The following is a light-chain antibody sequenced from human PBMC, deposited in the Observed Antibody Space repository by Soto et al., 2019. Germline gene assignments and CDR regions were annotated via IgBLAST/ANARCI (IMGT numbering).Light chain of an antibody. V-gene: IGLV4-69*01. CDR3: QTWGTGTLV. CDR2: LNSDGSH. Sequence: QLVLTQSTSASASLGASVKLTCTLSSGHSSYAIAWHQQQPEKGPRYLMKLNSDGSHSKGDGIPDRFSGSSSGAERYLTISGLQSEDEADYYCQTWGTGTLVFGGGTKLTVL. J-gene: IGLJ3*02. CDR1: SGHSSYA.